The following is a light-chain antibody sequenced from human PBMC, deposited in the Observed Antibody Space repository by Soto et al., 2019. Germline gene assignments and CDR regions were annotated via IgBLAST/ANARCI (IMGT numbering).Light chain of an antibody. CDR2: GAS. Sequence: EIVLTQSPGTLSLSPGERATLSCRASQSVSSSYLGWYQQKPGQAPRLLIYGASSRATGIPDRFSGSGSVTDFTLTISRLEPEDFAVYYCQQYGSSPCTFGQGTKVEIK. CDR1: QSVSSSY. J-gene: IGKJ1*01. V-gene: IGKV3-20*01. CDR3: QQYGSSPCT.